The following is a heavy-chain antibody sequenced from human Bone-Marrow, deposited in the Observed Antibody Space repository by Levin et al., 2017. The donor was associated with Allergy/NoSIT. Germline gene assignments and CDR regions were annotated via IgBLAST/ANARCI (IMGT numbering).Heavy chain of an antibody. V-gene: IGHV3-21*01. CDR2: ISSSSSYI. J-gene: IGHJ6*02. CDR3: ARDLEAPGYYFSYGMDV. Sequence: GGSLRLSCAASGFTFSNYAMNWVRQAPGKGLEWVSSISSSSSYIYYADSVMGRFTISRDNAKNSLYLEMNNLRPEDTAVFYCARDLEAPGYYFSYGMDVWGQGTTVTVSS. D-gene: IGHD1-1*01. CDR1: GFTFSNYA.